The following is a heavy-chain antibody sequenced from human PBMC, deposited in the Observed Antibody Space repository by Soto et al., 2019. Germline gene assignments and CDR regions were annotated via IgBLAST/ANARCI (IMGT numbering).Heavy chain of an antibody. D-gene: IGHD4-17*01. CDR2: IYSGGST. V-gene: IGHV3-53*01. CDR1: GFTVTNKY. CDR3: ARVDYGDYGWYFDL. Sequence: EVQLVESGGGLIQPGGSLRLSCSASGFTVTNKYMTWARQAPGKGLEWVSVIYSGGSTSYADSVKGRFTISRDNSKNILYLQMNSLRTEDTAVYYCARVDYGDYGWYFDLWGLGTLVTVSS. J-gene: IGHJ2*01.